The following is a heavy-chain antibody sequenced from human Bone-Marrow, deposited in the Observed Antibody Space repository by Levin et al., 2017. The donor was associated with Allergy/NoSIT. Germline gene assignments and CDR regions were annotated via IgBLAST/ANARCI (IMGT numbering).Heavy chain of an antibody. D-gene: IGHD6-13*01. Sequence: GESLKISCAASGFTFSSYAMHWVRQAPGKGLEWVAVISYDGSNKYYADSVKGRFTISRDNSKNTLYLQMNSLRAEDTAVYYCARDSYSSSWYFSNTEVYWGQGTLVTVSS. CDR1: GFTFSSYA. CDR3: ARDSYSSSWYFSNTEVY. J-gene: IGHJ4*02. CDR2: ISYDGSNK. V-gene: IGHV3-30-3*01.